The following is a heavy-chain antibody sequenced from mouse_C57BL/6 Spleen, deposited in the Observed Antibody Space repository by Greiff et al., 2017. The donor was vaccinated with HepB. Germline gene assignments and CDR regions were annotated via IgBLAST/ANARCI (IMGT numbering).Heavy chain of an antibody. J-gene: IGHJ2*01. CDR1: GYAFSSSW. Sequence: QVQLKESGPELVKPGASVKISCKASGYAFSSSWMNWVKQRPGKGLEWIGRIYPGDGDTNYNGKFKGKATLTADKSSSTAYMQLSSLTSEDSAVYCCARGGDYADYWGQGTTLTVSS. CDR2: IYPGDGDT. V-gene: IGHV1-82*01. D-gene: IGHD2-4*01. CDR3: ARGGDYADY.